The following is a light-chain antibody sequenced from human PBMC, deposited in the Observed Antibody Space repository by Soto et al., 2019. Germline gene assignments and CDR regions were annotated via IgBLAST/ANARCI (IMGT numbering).Light chain of an antibody. J-gene: IGKJ4*01. Sequence: EIVMTQSPATLSVSPGESATLSCRAGQSVSSRLAWYQQKPGQAPRLLIYDASNRATGIPPRFSGSGSGTDFTLTISSLEPEDFAVYYCQQRSSWPPPTFGGGTKVEI. CDR1: QSVSSR. V-gene: IGKV3-11*01. CDR2: DAS. CDR3: QQRSSWPPPT.